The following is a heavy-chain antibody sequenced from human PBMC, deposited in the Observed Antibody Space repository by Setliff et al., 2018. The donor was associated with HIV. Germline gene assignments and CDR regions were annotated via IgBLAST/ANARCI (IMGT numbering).Heavy chain of an antibody. CDR2: IIPIFGSI. V-gene: IGHV1-69*05. J-gene: IGHJ6*02. Sequence: SVKVSCKASGYIFTNYAMHWVRQAPGQRLEWMGGIIPIFGSINYAQKFQGRVTITTDESTSTAYMELSSLRSEDTAVYYCARVPNQELYFYGMDVWGQGTTVTVSS. CDR3: ARVPNQELYFYGMDV. D-gene: IGHD1-7*01. CDR1: GYIFTNYA.